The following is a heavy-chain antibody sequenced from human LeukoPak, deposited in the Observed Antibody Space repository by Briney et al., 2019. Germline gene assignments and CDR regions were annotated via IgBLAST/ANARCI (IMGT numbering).Heavy chain of an antibody. CDR3: ARDAVPAASYYYYYGMDV. Sequence: GGSLRLSCAASGFTFNNYAMNWVRQAPGKGLEWVSVISGSGGTTYYADSVKGRFTISRDNAKNSLYLQMNSLRAEDTAVYYCARDAVPAASYYYYYGMDVWGQGTTVTVSS. J-gene: IGHJ6*02. V-gene: IGHV3-23*01. D-gene: IGHD2-2*01. CDR1: GFTFNNYA. CDR2: ISGSGGTT.